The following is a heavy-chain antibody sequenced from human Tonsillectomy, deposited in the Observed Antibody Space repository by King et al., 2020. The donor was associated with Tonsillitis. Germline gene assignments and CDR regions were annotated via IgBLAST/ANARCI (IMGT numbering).Heavy chain of an antibody. Sequence: VQLQESGPGLVKPSENLSLTCAVSGYSISSGYYWGWIRQPPGKGLEWIGSIYHSGSTYYNPSLKSRVTISVDTSKNQFSLKLSSVTAADTAVYYCARGGYYDSSGLKWGQGTLVTVSS. V-gene: IGHV4-38-2*01. CDR1: GYSISSGYY. J-gene: IGHJ4*02. D-gene: IGHD3-22*01. CDR2: IYHSGST. CDR3: ARGGYYDSSGLK.